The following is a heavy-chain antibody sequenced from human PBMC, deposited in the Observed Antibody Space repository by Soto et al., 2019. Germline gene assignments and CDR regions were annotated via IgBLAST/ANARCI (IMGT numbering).Heavy chain of an antibody. CDR1: GGSFSGYY. CDR2: INHSGST. D-gene: IGHD2-2*01. J-gene: IGHJ6*02. V-gene: IGHV4-34*01. CDR3: ARGDILVLPAADDPNGMDV. Sequence: QVHLQQWGAGLLKPSETLSLTCAVYGGSFSGYYWSWIRQPPGKGLEWIGEINHSGSTNYNPSLXSRVTVSVDTXXNXFXLKLRSVTAADTAVYYCARGDILVLPAADDPNGMDVWGQGTTVTVSS.